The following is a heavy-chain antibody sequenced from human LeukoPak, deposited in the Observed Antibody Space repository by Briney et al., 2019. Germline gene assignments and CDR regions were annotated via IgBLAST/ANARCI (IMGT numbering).Heavy chain of an antibody. CDR2: ISAYNGNT. J-gene: IGHJ6*02. V-gene: IGHV1-18*01. Sequence: VASVKVSCKASGYTFTSYGISWVRQAPGQGLEWMGWISAYNGNTNYAQKLQGRVTITADKSTSTAYMELSSLRSEDTAVYYCAIDYYDILTGYGPYGMDVWGQGTTVTVSS. D-gene: IGHD3-9*01. CDR3: AIDYYDILTGYGPYGMDV. CDR1: GYTFTSYG.